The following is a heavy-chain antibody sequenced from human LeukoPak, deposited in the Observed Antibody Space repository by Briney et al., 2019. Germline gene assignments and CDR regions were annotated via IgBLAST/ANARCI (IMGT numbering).Heavy chain of an antibody. CDR2: TYYRSKWYN. D-gene: IGHD5-18*01. CDR3: AREKWIQLWPRYFDY. J-gene: IGHJ4*02. CDR1: GDSVSSNSAA. V-gene: IGHV6-1*01. Sequence: KRSQTLSLTCAISGDSVSSNSAAWNWIRQSPSRGLEWLGRTYYRSKWYNDYAVSVKSRITINPDTSKNQFSLQLNSVTPEDTAVYYCAREKWIQLWPRYFDYWGQGTPVTVSS.